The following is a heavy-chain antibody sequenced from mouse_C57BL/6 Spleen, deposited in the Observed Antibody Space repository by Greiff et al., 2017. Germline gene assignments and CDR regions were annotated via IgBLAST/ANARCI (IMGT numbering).Heavy chain of an antibody. CDR3: ARSWMTTVVARDYYAMDY. J-gene: IGHJ4*01. CDR1: GYTFTSYW. V-gene: IGHV1-64*01. D-gene: IGHD1-1*01. Sequence: QVQLQQPGAELVKPGASVKLSCKASGYTFTSYWMHWVKQRPGQGLEWIGIIHPNSGSTNYNEKFKSKATLTVDKSSSTAYMQLSSLTSEDSAVYYCARSWMTTVVARDYYAMDYWGQGTSVTVSS. CDR2: IHPNSGST.